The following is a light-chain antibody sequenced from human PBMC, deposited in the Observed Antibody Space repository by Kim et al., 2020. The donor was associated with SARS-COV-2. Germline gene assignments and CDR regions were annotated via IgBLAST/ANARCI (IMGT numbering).Light chain of an antibody. V-gene: IGLV3-25*03. CDR2: KDR. CDR1: ALQKQY. Sequence: PGQTARITCSGDALQKQYAYWYQQKPGQAPVLVIYKDRERPSGIPARFSGSSSGTTVTLTISGVQAEDEADYYCQSADSSGTYVVFGGGTKLTVL. J-gene: IGLJ2*01. CDR3: QSADSSGTYVV.